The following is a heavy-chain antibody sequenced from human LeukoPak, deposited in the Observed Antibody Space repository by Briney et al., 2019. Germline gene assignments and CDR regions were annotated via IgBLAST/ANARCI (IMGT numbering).Heavy chain of an antibody. J-gene: IGHJ6*03. CDR1: GYTFTSYG. CDR3: ARAVVVPAAIRSADYYYYMDV. Sequence: HEASVKVSCKASGYTFTSYGISWVRQAPGQGLEWMGWISAYNGNTNYAQKLQGRVTMTTDTSTSTAYMELRSLRSDDTAVYYCARAVVVPAAIRSADYYYYMDVWGKGTTVTVSS. V-gene: IGHV1-18*01. D-gene: IGHD2-2*02. CDR2: ISAYNGNT.